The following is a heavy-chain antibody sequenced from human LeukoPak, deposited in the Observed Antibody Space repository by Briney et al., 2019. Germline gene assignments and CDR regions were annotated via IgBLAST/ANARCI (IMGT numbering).Heavy chain of an antibody. Sequence: GGSLRLSCIASGFNFGGYYMGWIRQAPGKRLEWVSYISDDSYRTPYGDSVKGRFTIPRDNAKNSLYLQMDNLRVEHTAVYYCARARGLGIGAHFDYWGQGTLVTVSS. J-gene: IGHJ4*02. V-gene: IGHV3-11*01. CDR1: GFNFGGYY. D-gene: IGHD4-17*01. CDR2: ISDDSYRT. CDR3: ARARGLGIGAHFDY.